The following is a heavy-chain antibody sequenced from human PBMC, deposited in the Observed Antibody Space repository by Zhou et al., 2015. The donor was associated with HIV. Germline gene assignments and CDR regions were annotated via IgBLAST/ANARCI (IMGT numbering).Heavy chain of an antibody. CDR3: ARPGTIAVAAAYYFDY. J-gene: IGHJ4*02. V-gene: IGHV3-30*03. Sequence: QVQLVESGGGVVQPGRSLRLSCAASGFTFSSYGMHWVRQAPGKGLEWVAVISYDGSNKYYADSVKGRFTISRDNSKNTLYLQMNSLRAEDTAVYYCARPGTIAVAAAYYFDYWGQGTLVTVSS. D-gene: IGHD6-19*01. CDR2: ISYDGSNK. CDR1: GFTFSSYG.